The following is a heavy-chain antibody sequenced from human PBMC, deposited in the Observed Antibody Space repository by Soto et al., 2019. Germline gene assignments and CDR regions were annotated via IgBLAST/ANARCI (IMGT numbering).Heavy chain of an antibody. CDR3: ARSRGFDQNWFES. D-gene: IGHD3-9*01. CDR1: GFNFRSYS. Sequence: PGGSLRRSCVASGFNFRSYSMNWVREFPGKGLEWSSLLSSPSNTIYYADSVRGRFTISRDNAKNSLYLQMNDLKHEDTAVYYCARSRGFDQNWFESWGQGTRVTVSS. J-gene: IGHJ5*01. V-gene: IGHV3-48*02. CDR2: LSSPSNTI.